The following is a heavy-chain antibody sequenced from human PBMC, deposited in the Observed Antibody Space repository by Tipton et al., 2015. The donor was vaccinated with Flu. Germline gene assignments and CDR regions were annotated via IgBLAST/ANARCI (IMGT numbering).Heavy chain of an antibody. CDR3: ARHYYYDSSGYIFYY. CDR2: IYPGDSDT. J-gene: IGHJ4*02. CDR1: GYSFTSYW. V-gene: IGHV5-51*01. Sequence: QLVQSGAEVKKPGESLKISCKGSGYSFTSYWIGWVRQMPGKGLEWMGIIYPGDSDTRYSPSFQGQVTISADKPISTAYLPWSSLKASDTAMYYCARHYYYDSSGYIFYYWGQGTLVTVSS. D-gene: IGHD3-22*01.